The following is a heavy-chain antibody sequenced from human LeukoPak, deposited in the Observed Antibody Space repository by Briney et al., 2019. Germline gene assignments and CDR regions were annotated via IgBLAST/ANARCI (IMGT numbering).Heavy chain of an antibody. V-gene: IGHV3-30*04. Sequence: PGRSLRLSCAASGFTFSNYLMHWVRQAPGKGLEWVAVITNDGSNKYYADSVKGPFTISRDNSKNTLYLQMNSLRAEDTAMYYCAISGHYSSYTFDIWGQGTMVTVSS. J-gene: IGHJ3*02. CDR1: GFTFSNYL. CDR2: ITNDGSNK. D-gene: IGHD3-22*01. CDR3: AISGHYSSYTFDI.